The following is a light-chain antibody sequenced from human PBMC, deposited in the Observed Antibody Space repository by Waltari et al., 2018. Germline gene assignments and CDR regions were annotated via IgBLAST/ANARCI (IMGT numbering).Light chain of an antibody. J-gene: IGLJ3*02. CDR2: DGS. Sequence: QSALTQPASVSGSPGQSITISCTGTSSDVGSYNYVSWYQQHPGKAPKLMIYDGSNRPSGVSIRFSGSKSGNTASLTISGLQAEDEADYYCSSYTASSTRVFGGGTKLTVL. CDR1: SSDVGSYNY. CDR3: SSYTASSTRV. V-gene: IGLV2-14*03.